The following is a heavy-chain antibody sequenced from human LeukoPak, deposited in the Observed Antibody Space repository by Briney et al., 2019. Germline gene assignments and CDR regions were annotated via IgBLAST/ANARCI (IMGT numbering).Heavy chain of an antibody. J-gene: IGHJ5*02. V-gene: IGHV4-34*01. CDR3: ASSPRVHQLLHLGRLVRWFDP. D-gene: IGHD2-2*01. CDR2: INHSGST. Sequence: PSETLSLTCAVYGGSFSGYYWSWIRQPPGKGLEWIGEINHSGSTNYNPSLKSRVTISVDTSKNQFSLKLSSVTAADTAVYYCASSPRVHQLLHLGRLVRWFDPWGQGTLVTVSS. CDR1: GGSFSGYY.